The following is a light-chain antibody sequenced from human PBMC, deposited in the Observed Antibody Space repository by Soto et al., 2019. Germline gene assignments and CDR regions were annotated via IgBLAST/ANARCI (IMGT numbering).Light chain of an antibody. CDR1: QSVSSTY. Sequence: EIVLTQSPDTLSLFPGERATLSCRASQSVSSTYLAWYQQKLGQAPRLLIFGASSRATGIPDRFSGSRSGTDFTLTISRLAPEDFAVYYCQQYGSSRWTFGQGTKVEIK. CDR3: QQYGSSRWT. J-gene: IGKJ1*01. CDR2: GAS. V-gene: IGKV3-20*01.